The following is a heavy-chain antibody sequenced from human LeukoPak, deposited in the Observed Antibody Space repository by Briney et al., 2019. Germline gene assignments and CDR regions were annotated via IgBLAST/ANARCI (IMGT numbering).Heavy chain of an antibody. CDR1: GDSITSGYY. Sequence: SETLSLTCTVSGDSITSGYYWGWIRQPPGKGLQWLGSIYHGGSTNYNPSLKSRLTMSVDTSKNQFSLKLSSVTAADTAVYYCARVGDRLDPWGQGTPVTVSS. CDR3: ARVGDRLDP. J-gene: IGHJ5*02. V-gene: IGHV4-38-2*02. D-gene: IGHD5-24*01. CDR2: IYHGGST.